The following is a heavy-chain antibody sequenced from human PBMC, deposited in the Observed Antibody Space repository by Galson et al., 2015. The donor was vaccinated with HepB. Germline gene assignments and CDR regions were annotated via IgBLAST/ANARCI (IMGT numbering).Heavy chain of an antibody. V-gene: IGHV4-59*08. D-gene: IGHD3-10*01. CDR2: IYYSGST. Sequence: SETLSLTCAVSGGSISSKSWSWIRQPPGKGLEWIGYIYYSGSTNYNPSLKSRVTISVDTSKNQFSLKLSSVTAADTAVYYCARHTSGRPHCHAFDIWGRGTMVTVSS. CDR3: ARHTSGRPHCHAFDI. CDR1: GGSISSKS. J-gene: IGHJ3*02.